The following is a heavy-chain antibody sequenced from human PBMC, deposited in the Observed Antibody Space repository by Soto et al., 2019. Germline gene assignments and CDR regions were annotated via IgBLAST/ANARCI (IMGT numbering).Heavy chain of an antibody. Sequence: SETLSLTCAVSGGSISSSNWWSWVRQPPGKGLEWIGEIYHSGSTNYNPSLKSRVTISVDKSKNQFSLKLSSVTAADTAVYYCATRTVVVEENWFDPWGQGTLVTVSS. V-gene: IGHV4-4*02. CDR2: IYHSGST. J-gene: IGHJ5*02. D-gene: IGHD2-15*01. CDR1: GGSISSSNW. CDR3: ATRTVVVEENWFDP.